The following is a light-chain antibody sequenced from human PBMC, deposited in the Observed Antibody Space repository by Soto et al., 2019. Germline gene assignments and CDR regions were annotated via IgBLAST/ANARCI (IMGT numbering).Light chain of an antibody. CDR1: QGISSY. Sequence: IQLTQSPSSLSASVGDRVTITCRASQGISSYLAWYQQKPWKAPKLLIYAASTLQSGVPSRFSGSGSATDFTLTISSLQPEDFATYYCQQLNSYPVTFLQGTRLEIK. J-gene: IGKJ5*01. CDR3: QQLNSYPVT. CDR2: AAS. V-gene: IGKV1-9*01.